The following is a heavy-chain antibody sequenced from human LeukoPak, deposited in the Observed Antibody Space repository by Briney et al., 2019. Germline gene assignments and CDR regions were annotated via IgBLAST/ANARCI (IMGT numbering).Heavy chain of an antibody. CDR3: ARDHSGTQDY. V-gene: IGHV3-33*01. CDR1: GFTFSNYG. J-gene: IGHJ4*02. Sequence: GGSLRLSCAASGFTFSNYGMHGVRQAPGKGLEGVAVIWDDGSNEYYADSVKGRFTIFRDNRRNTLYLQMNSLRAEDTAVYSCARDHSGTQDYWGQGTLVTVSS. CDR2: IWDDGSNE. D-gene: IGHD1-1*01.